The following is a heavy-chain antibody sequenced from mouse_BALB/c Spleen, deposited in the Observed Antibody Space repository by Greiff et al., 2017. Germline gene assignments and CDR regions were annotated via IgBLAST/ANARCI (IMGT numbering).Heavy chain of an antibody. D-gene: IGHD1-2*01. CDR1: GFSLTSYG. Sequence: VQLVESGPGLVAPSQSLSITCTVSGFSLTSYGVHWVRQPPGKGLEWLGVIWAGGSTNYNSALMSRLSISKDNSKSQVFLKMNSLQTDDTAMYYGARDGGYYGTFAYWGKGTLVTVSA. V-gene: IGHV2-9*02. CDR3: ARDGGYYGTFAY. J-gene: IGHJ3*01. CDR2: IWAGGST.